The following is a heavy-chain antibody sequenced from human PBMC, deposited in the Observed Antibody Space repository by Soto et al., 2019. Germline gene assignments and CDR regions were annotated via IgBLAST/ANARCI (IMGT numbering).Heavy chain of an antibody. CDR3: ARKWEPYVYGMDV. Sequence: SVKVSCKASGGTFSSYAISWVGQAPGQGLEWMGGIIPIFGTANYAQKFQGRVTITADESTSTAYMELSSLRSEDTAVYYCARKWEPYVYGMDVWGQGTTVTVSS. CDR1: GGTFSSYA. D-gene: IGHD1-26*01. CDR2: IIPIFGTA. J-gene: IGHJ6*02. V-gene: IGHV1-69*13.